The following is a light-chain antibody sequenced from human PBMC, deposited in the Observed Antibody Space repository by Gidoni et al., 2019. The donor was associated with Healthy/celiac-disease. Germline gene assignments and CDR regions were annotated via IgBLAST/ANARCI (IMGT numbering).Light chain of an antibody. V-gene: IGKV1-27*01. CDR3: QKYNSALIT. J-gene: IGKJ3*01. CDR1: QRMSNY. CDR2: AAS. Sequence: DVQMTQSPSSLSASVGDRVTITCRASQRMSNYLAWYQQKPGKVPKLLLSAASTLQSGVPSRFSGSGSGTDFTLTISSLQPEDVATYYCQKYNSALITFGPGTKVDIK.